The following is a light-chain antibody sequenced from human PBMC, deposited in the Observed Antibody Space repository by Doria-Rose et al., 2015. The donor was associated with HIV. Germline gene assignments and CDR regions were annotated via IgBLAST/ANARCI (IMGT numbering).Light chain of an antibody. Sequence: DIVLTQSPGALSLSPGERATLSCRARPSFSSAYLAWYQQNPGQAPSILIYDGSTRATGIPDRFSASVSGTDFTLTINRLEPEDYALYYCHQYGTSWTFGQGTKVEI. V-gene: IGKV3-20*01. J-gene: IGKJ1*01. CDR2: DGS. CDR1: PSFSSAY. CDR3: HQYGTSWT.